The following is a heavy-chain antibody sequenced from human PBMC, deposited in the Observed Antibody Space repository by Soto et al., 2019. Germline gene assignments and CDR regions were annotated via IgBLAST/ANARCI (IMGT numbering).Heavy chain of an antibody. CDR2: IDRSGTAT. CDR3: ARGWVDGVHFDN. J-gene: IGHJ4*02. D-gene: IGHD1-1*01. Sequence: EVQLVESGGGLVQPGGSLRLSCTASRFTVSDYEMHWVRLTPEKGLEWVSSIDRSGTATYYADSVKGRFTFSRDSAKNSLYLQMNSLRVEDTAVYYCARGWVDGVHFDNWGQGTLVTVSS. CDR1: RFTVSDYE. V-gene: IGHV3-48*03.